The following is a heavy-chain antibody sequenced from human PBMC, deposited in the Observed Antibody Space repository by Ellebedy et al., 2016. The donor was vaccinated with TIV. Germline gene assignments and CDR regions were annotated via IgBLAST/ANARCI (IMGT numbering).Heavy chain of an antibody. CDR1: GGSISSGSYY. CDR2: IYTSGST. J-gene: IGHJ4*02. Sequence: SETLSLTXTVSGGSISSGSYYWSWIRQPAGKGLEWIGRIYTSGSTNYNPSLKSRVTMSVDTSKNQFSLKLSSVTAADTAVYYCARVKYQLLHYFDYWGQGTLVTVSS. CDR3: ARVKYQLLHYFDY. D-gene: IGHD2-2*01. V-gene: IGHV4-61*02.